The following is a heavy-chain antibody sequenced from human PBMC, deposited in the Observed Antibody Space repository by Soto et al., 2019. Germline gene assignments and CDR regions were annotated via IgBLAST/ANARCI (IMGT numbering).Heavy chain of an antibody. D-gene: IGHD2-15*01. CDR1: GFIFSTYW. Sequence: EVHLVESGGGLVQPGGSLRLSCAASGFIFSTYWMSWVRQAPGMGLEWVANIKQDGSEENYVDSVKGRFTISRDNAKTSLYLQMNSMRVEDKAVYYCARSNCSGGNCYRGNFDYWGQGTLVTVSS. J-gene: IGHJ4*02. CDR3: ARSNCSGGNCYRGNFDY. CDR2: IKQDGSEE. V-gene: IGHV3-7*01.